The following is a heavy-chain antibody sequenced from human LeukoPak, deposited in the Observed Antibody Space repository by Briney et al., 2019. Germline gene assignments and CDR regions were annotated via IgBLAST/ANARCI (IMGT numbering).Heavy chain of an antibody. Sequence: PSGTLSLTCTVSGASISTSSYCWGWIRQPPGKGLEWIGTISCRGGNYYNPSLQTRVTTSVDTSSNQFSLKLSSVTAADTAVYYCARRNYPYYFDYWGRGTLVTVSS. CDR1: GASISTSSYC. CDR2: ISCRGGN. D-gene: IGHD4-11*01. V-gene: IGHV4-39*01. J-gene: IGHJ4*02. CDR3: ARRNYPYYFDY.